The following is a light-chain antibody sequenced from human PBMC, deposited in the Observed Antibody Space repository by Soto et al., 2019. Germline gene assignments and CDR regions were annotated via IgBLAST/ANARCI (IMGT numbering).Light chain of an antibody. CDR1: SSNIGAGYD. CDR2: MNS. CDR3: VAWDDNLSSRV. V-gene: IGLV1-40*01. Sequence: QSVLTQPPSVSGAPGQRVTISCTGSSSNIGAGYDVHWYQQVPGTAPKHLIYMNSQRPSGVPDRFSGSKSGTSASLVITGLRPEDEADYYCVAWDDNLSSRVLGGVTKVTVL. J-gene: IGLJ3*02.